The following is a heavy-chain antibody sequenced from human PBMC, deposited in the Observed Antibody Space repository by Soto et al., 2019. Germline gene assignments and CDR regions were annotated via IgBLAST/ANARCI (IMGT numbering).Heavy chain of an antibody. D-gene: IGHD3-3*01. CDR2: IRSKAYGGTT. V-gene: IGHV3-49*03. CDR3: TSVQFQALRFLEWLDPFDY. CDR1: GFTFGDYA. J-gene: IGHJ4*02. Sequence: GGSLRLSCTASGFTFGDYAMSWFRQAPGKGLEWVGFIRSKAYGGTTEYAASVKGRFTISRDDSKSIAYLQMNSLKTEDTAVYYCTSVQFQALRFLEWLDPFDYWGQGTLVTVSS.